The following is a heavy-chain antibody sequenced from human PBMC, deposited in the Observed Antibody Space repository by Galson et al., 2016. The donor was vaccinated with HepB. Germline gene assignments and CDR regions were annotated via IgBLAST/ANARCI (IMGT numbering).Heavy chain of an antibody. CDR2: IYHSGNT. CDR3: ARAHLWHGDLEY. V-gene: IGHV4-4*02. J-gene: IGHJ4*02. Sequence: ETLSLTCAVSGGSISSSNWWSWARQPPGKGLEWIGDIYHSGNTNYNPSLKRRVTILVDKSKNLFSLNLSSVTAADTAVYYCARAHLWHGDLEYWGQGALVTVSS. D-gene: IGHD4-17*01. CDR1: GGSISSSNW.